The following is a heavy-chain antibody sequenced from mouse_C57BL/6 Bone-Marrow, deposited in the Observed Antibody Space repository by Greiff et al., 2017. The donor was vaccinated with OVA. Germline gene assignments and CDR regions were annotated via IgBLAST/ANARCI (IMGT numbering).Heavy chain of an antibody. D-gene: IGHD4-1*01. CDR1: GYSFTGYY. CDR3: ARGGTSPFAY. CDR2: INPSTGGT. Sequence: VQLQQSGPELVKPGASVKISCKASGYSFTGYYMNWVKQSPEKSLAWIGAINPSTGGTPYNQKFKAKATLTVDKSSSTAYMQLKSLTSEDSAVYYGARGGTSPFAYWGQGTLVTVSA. J-gene: IGHJ3*01. V-gene: IGHV1-42*01.